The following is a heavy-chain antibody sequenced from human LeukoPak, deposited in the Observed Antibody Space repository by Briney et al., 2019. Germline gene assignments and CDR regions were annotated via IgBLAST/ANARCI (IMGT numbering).Heavy chain of an antibody. CDR1: GGSISSYY. CDR2: IYYSGST. CDR3: ASVPGIAAVGPFDI. Sequence: SETLSLTCTVSGGSISSYYWSWIRQPPGKGLEWIGYIYYSGSTNYNPSLKSRVTISVDTSKNQFSLKLSSVTAADTAVYYCASVPGIAAVGPFDIWGQGTMVTVSS. V-gene: IGHV4-59*01. D-gene: IGHD6-13*01. J-gene: IGHJ3*02.